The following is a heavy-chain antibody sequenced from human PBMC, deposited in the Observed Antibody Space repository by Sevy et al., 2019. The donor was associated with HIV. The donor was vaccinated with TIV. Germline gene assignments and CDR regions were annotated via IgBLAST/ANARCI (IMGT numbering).Heavy chain of an antibody. CDR3: AKDRIYDFWSGYYYYMDV. V-gene: IGHV3-23*01. J-gene: IGHJ6*03. CDR1: GFTFSSYA. Sequence: GGSLRLSCAASGFTFSSYAMRWVRQAPGKGLEWVSAISGSGGSTYYADSVKGRFTISRDNSKNTLYLQMNSLRAEDTAVYYCAKDRIYDFWSGYYYYMDVWGKGTTFTVSS. D-gene: IGHD3-3*01. CDR2: ISGSGGST.